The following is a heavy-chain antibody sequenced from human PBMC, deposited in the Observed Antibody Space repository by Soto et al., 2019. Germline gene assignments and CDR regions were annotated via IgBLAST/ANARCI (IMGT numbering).Heavy chain of an antibody. D-gene: IGHD3-22*01. J-gene: IGHJ4*02. V-gene: IGHV4-4*09. CDR3: ARVGTHYDNDGYYSHDLDS. CDR1: GGSIRSYY. CDR2: IYNSGSI. Sequence: QVQLQESGPGLVKPSETLSLTCTVSGGSIRSYYWCWIRQPPGRGLEWMGYIYNSGSISYSPSFRRLDTVSIHPPTNQSPLRLSSVTAADTAVYYCARVGTHYDNDGYYSHDLDSWGQGTLVTVSS.